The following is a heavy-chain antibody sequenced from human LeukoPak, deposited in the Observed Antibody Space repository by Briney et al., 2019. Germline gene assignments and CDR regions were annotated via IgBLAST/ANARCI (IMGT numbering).Heavy chain of an antibody. V-gene: IGHV1-69*06. CDR3: ATDASSGFDY. D-gene: IGHD6-19*01. Sequence: GASVKVSCKASGGTFSSYAISWVRQAPGQGLEWMGGIIPIFGTANYAQKFQGRVTMTEDTSTDTAYMELSSLRSEDTAVYYCATDASSGFDYWGQGTLVTVSS. CDR2: IIPIFGTA. CDR1: GGTFSSYA. J-gene: IGHJ4*02.